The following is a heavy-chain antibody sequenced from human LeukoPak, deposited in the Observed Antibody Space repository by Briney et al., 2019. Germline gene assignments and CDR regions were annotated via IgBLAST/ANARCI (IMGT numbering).Heavy chain of an antibody. CDR1: GYTFTSYG. CDR2: INAYNGNT. D-gene: IGHD3-16*01. CDR3: ARGGPAARLITFGGVTDY. J-gene: IGHJ4*02. Sequence: ASEKLSCKASGYTFTSYGICWVRQAPGQGLELVGCINAYNGNTNYSNKFQGRVTMTTDTSTSTAYVVLRNLRSDDTAVYDCARGGPAARLITFGGVTDYWGQGTLVTVSS. V-gene: IGHV1-18*01.